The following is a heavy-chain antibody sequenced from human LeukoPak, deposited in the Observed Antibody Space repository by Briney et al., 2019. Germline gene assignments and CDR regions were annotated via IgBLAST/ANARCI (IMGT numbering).Heavy chain of an antibody. J-gene: IGHJ5*02. CDR3: ARDGGGSILNWFDP. D-gene: IGHD2-21*01. V-gene: IGHV3-30*04. CDR2: ISFHGTDS. Sequence: GGSLRLSCAASGFTFISYAIHWVRQAPGKGLEWVAVISFHGTDSFYADSVKGRFTISRDNARNSLYLQMNSLRAEDTAVYYCARDGGGSILNWFDPWGQGTLVTVSS. CDR1: GFTFISYA.